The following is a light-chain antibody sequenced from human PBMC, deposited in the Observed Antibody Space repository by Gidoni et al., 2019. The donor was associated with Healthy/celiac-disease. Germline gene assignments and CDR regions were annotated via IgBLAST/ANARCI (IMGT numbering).Light chain of an antibody. CDR1: QSVLYSSNNKNY. Sequence: DIVMTQSPDSLAVSRGERATINCKSSQSVLYSSNNKNYLAWHQQKPGQPPKLLIFWASTQESGVPDQFSGSGSVTDFTLTISSLQAEDVAVYYCQQYYSTPRTFGHXTKVEIK. CDR2: WAS. J-gene: IGKJ1*01. V-gene: IGKV4-1*01. CDR3: QQYYSTPRT.